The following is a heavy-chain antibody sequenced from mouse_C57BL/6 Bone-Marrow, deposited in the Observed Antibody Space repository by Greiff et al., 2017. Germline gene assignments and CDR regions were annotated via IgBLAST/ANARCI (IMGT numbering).Heavy chain of an antibody. J-gene: IGHJ4*01. CDR2: INPNYGTT. D-gene: IGHD1-1*01. V-gene: IGHV1-39*01. CDR1: GYSFTDYN. CDR3: ARWALSGSSYPYAMDY. Sequence: VHVKQSGPELVKPGASVKISCKASGYSFTDYNMNWVKHSNGKSLEWIGVINPNYGTTSYNQKFKGKATLTVDQSSSTAYMQLNSLTSEDSAVYYCARWALSGSSYPYAMDYWGQGTSVTVSS.